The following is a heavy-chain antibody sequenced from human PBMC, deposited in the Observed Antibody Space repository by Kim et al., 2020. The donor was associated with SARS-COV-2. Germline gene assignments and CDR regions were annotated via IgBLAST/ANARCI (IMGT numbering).Heavy chain of an antibody. J-gene: IGHJ3*01. Sequence: GGSLRLSCEASGVSFSGYAMNWVRQAPGKGLEWVAVIGHDGRNQYHADSVKGRLTISRDNSKNTLYLQMNNLTFEDTAIYYCTRVGYNVKYGNAFDFWGQGTTVTVSS. CDR2: IGHDGRNQ. V-gene: IGHV3-30*04. CDR1: GVSFSGYA. D-gene: IGHD1-20*01. CDR3: TRVGYNVKYGNAFDF.